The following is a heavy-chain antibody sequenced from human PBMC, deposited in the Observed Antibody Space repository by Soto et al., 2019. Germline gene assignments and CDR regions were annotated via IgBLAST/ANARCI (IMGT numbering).Heavy chain of an antibody. V-gene: IGHV3-23*01. Sequence: EVQLLESGGGLVHPGGSLGLPCAASGFSFRNYPMSWVRQAPGKGLEWISTLTGSSSNIYYADSVKGRFAISRDNSRNTLYLQMNSLTAEDTAVYYCANGRATYGLLTHDYWGQGTLVTVSS. CDR2: LTGSSSNI. J-gene: IGHJ4*02. CDR3: ANGRATYGLLTHDY. CDR1: GFSFRNYP. D-gene: IGHD3-10*01.